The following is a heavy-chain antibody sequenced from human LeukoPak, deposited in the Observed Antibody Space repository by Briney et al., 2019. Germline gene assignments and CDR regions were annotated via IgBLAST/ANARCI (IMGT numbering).Heavy chain of an antibody. D-gene: IGHD6-13*01. Sequence: GGSLRLSCAASGVTFSSYGMHWVRQAPGKGLEWVAAISYDGSNKYYADSVKGRFTISRDNSKNTLYLQMNSLGAEDTAVYYCAKNIAPAGPYYFHYWGQGTLVTVSS. V-gene: IGHV3-30*18. CDR3: AKNIAPAGPYYFHY. J-gene: IGHJ4*02. CDR2: ISYDGSNK. CDR1: GVTFSSYG.